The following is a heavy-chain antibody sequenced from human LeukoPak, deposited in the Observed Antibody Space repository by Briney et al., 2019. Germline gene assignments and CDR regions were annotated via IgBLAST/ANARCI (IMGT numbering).Heavy chain of an antibody. V-gene: IGHV4-39*01. CDR2: IYYSGGT. Sequence: SETLSLTCTVSGGSISSYYWGWIRQPPGKGLEWVGSIYYSGGTYYNPSLKSRVTVSVDTSKNQFSLKLSSVTAADTAVYYCARRLNYYDSSGYYYYYYGMDVWGQGTTVTVSS. J-gene: IGHJ6*02. D-gene: IGHD3-22*01. CDR3: ARRLNYYDSSGYYYYYYGMDV. CDR1: GGSISSYY.